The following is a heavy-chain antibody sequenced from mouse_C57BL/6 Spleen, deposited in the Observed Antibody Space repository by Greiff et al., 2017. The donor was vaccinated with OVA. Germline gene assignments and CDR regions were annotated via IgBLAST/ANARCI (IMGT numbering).Heavy chain of an antibody. Sequence: EVQGVESGGGLVQPGGSMKLSCAASGFTFSDAWMDWVRQSPEKGLEWVAEIRNKANNHATYYAESVKGRFTISRDDSKSSVYLQMNSLRAEDTGIYYCTYYSNWYFDVWGTVTTVTVSS. J-gene: IGHJ1*03. V-gene: IGHV6-6*01. D-gene: IGHD2-5*01. CDR3: TYYSNWYFDV. CDR1: GFTFSDAW. CDR2: IRNKANNHAT.